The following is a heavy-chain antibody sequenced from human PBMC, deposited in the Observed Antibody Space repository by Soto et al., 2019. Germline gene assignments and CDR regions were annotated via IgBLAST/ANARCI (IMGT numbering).Heavy chain of an antibody. CDR1: GGSISSCDYY. V-gene: IGHV4-30-4*01. CDR3: ARGPWIHLHDYYYGMDV. Sequence: SETLSLTCTGSGGSISSCDYYWSWIRQPRWKGLAGLLYIYYIGSTYYNPSLKSGVTISVDTSKTQFPLKLSSVTAADTAVYYCARGPWIHLHDYYYGMDVWGQGTTVTVSS. D-gene: IGHD5-18*01. CDR2: IYYIGST. J-gene: IGHJ6*02.